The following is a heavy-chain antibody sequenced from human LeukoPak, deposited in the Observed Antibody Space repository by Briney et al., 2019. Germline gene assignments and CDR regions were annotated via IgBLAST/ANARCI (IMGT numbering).Heavy chain of an antibody. CDR3: AKVRTYYDRSGYYHVEADAFDI. J-gene: IGHJ3*02. Sequence: GGSLRLSCAASGFTFSSYAMSWVRQAPGKGLEWVSSISGSGGSTYYADSVKGRFTISRDNSKDTLYLQMNSLRAEDTAVYYCAKVRTYYDRSGYYHVEADAFDIWGQGTMVTASS. V-gene: IGHV3-23*01. CDR1: GFTFSSYA. D-gene: IGHD3-22*01. CDR2: ISGSGGST.